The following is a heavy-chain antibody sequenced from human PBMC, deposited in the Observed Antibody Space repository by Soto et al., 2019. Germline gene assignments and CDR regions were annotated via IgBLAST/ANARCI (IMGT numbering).Heavy chain of an antibody. J-gene: IGHJ6*01. CDR3: VIDTGPEPHNYFGMAV. V-gene: IGHV4-59*01. D-gene: IGHD1-1*01. Sequence: YYGCWIRQPPGKGLEWIGYVYYSGSTNYNPSLKSRATISIDTFNDQFSLKLTSVTAADTAVYYFVIDTGPEPHNYFGMAV. CDR1: YY. CDR2: VYYSGST.